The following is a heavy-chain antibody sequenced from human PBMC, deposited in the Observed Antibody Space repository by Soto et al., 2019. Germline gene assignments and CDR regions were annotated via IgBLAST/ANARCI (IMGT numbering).Heavy chain of an antibody. J-gene: IGHJ4*02. V-gene: IGHV3-23*01. CDR2: ISRSGEVT. CDR3: ATRAQSTCIDF. Sequence: GSLRLSCTASGTTFSSFAMSWVRQAPGKGLEWVSAISRSGEVTKYADSVKGRFTIARDNSKNTLYLQMSSLRAEDTAIYYCATRAQSTCIDFWGLGTLVTVSS. D-gene: IGHD1-26*01. CDR1: GTTFSSFA.